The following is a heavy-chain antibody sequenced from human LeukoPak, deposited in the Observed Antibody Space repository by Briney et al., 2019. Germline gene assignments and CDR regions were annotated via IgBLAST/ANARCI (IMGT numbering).Heavy chain of an antibody. CDR1: GYTFTSYG. Sequence: GASVKVSCKASGYTFTSYGISWVRQAPGQGLEWMGWISAYNGNTNYAQKLQGRVTMTTDTSTSTAYMELRSLRSDDTAVYYCARVGVTGTMRVWYFDFWGQGTLVTVSS. D-gene: IGHD1-20*01. CDR3: ARVGVTGTMRVWYFDF. J-gene: IGHJ4*02. CDR2: ISAYNGNT. V-gene: IGHV1-18*01.